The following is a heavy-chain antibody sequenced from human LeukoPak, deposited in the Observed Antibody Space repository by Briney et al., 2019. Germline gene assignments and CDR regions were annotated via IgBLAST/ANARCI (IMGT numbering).Heavy chain of an antibody. V-gene: IGHV1-46*02. D-gene: IGHD3-9*01. J-gene: IGHJ4*02. CDR3: ARVIRAEENPTFDI. Sequence: ASVKVSCKASGYTFNSSYMHWVRQAPGQGLEWMGIINPSDDSTRYAQKFQGRVTMTKDTSTNTVYMHLSSLSSDDTAVYYCARVIRAEENPTFDIWGQGTLVTVSS. CDR1: GYTFNSSY. CDR2: INPSDDST.